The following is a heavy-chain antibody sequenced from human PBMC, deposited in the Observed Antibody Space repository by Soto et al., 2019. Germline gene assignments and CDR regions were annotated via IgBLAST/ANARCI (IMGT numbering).Heavy chain of an antibody. CDR2: IYYSGST. J-gene: IGHJ5*02. D-gene: IGHD3-10*01. CDR3: ARDPGSGSYYGWFDP. V-gene: IGHV4-59*01. Sequence: SETLSLTCTVSGGSISRYYWNWLRQPPGKGLEWIGYIYYSGSTNYNPSLKSRVTLSVDTSKNQFSLKLSSVTAADTAVYYCARDPGSGSYYGWFDPWGEGTLVTVS. CDR1: GGSISRYY.